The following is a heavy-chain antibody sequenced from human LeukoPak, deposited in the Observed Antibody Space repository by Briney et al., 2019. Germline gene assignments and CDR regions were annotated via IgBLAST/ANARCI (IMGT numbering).Heavy chain of an antibody. Sequence: ASVKVSCKASGYTFTSYGISWVRQAPGQGLEWMVWISAYNGNTNYAQKLQGRVTMTTDTSTSTAYMELRSLRSDDTAVYYCASQTYYDFWSGYPSYYYYYMDVWGKGTTVTVSS. CDR3: ASQTYYDFWSGYPSYYYYYMDV. J-gene: IGHJ6*03. V-gene: IGHV1-18*01. CDR1: GYTFTSYG. CDR2: ISAYNGNT. D-gene: IGHD3-3*01.